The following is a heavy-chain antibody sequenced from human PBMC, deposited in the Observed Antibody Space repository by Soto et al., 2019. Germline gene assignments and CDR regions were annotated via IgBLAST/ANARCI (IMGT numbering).Heavy chain of an antibody. CDR3: ATDHLTGGKEDRYFDY. CDR1: GYTLTELS. Sequence: ASVKVSCKVSGYTLTELSMHWVRQAPGKGLEWMGGFDPEDGETIYAQKFQGRVTMTEDTSTDTAYMELSSLRSEDTAVYCCATDHLTGGKEDRYFDYWGQGTLVTVSS. CDR2: FDPEDGET. V-gene: IGHV1-24*01. D-gene: IGHD7-27*01. J-gene: IGHJ4*02.